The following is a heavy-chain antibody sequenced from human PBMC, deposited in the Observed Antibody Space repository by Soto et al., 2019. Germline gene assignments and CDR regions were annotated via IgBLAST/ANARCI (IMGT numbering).Heavy chain of an antibody. D-gene: IGHD6-13*01. V-gene: IGHV3-48*01. J-gene: IGHJ4*02. CDR3: AKDQGSSWYEIDY. CDR1: GFTFSSYI. Sequence: SGFTFSSYIMNWVRQAPGQGLEWVSYISSTSRTTYYADSVKGRFTISRDNSKNTLYLQMNSLRAEDTAGYYCAKDQGSSWYEIDYWGQGTLVTVSS. CDR2: ISSTSRTT.